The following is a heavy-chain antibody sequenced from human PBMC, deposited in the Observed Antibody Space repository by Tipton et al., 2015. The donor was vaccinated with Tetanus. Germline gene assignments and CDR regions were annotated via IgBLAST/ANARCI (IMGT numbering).Heavy chain of an antibody. CDR3: AREVPATAIAWFMDY. CDR2: MNPNSGNT. J-gene: IGHJ4*02. Sequence: QLVQSGPEVKKPGASVKVSCKASGYTFTSYDINWVRQATGQGLEWMGWMNPNSGNTGYAQKFQGGVTMTRNTSISTAYMELSSLRSEDTAVYYCAREVPATAIAWFMDYWGQGTLVTVSS. D-gene: IGHD2-2*01. CDR1: GYTFTSYD. V-gene: IGHV1-8*01.